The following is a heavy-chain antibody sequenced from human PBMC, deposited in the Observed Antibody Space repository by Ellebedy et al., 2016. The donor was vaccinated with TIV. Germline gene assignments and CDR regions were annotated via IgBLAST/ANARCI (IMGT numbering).Heavy chain of an antibody. CDR2: IYYSGYT. V-gene: IGHV4-59*08. D-gene: IGHD3-9*01. J-gene: IGHJ6*02. CDR1: GGSISTYY. Sequence: MPGGSLRLSCTVSGGSISTYYWSWIRQPPGQGLEWIGYIYYSGYTEYNPSLKSLVTISLDTSKDQFSLRLSSVTAADTAVYYCARGPLRYFDWVYYYHGMDVWGQGTTVTVSS. CDR3: ARGPLRYFDWVYYYHGMDV.